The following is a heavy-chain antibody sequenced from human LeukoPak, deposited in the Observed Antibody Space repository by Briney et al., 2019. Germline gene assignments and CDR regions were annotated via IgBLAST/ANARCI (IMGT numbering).Heavy chain of an antibody. Sequence: ASVKVSCKASGYTFIHDHVHWVRQAPGQGLEWMGILNPSGGNTIYAPNFQGRLTMTSDTSTTTVYMELSSLRSEDTAVYYCATVDTTMGVYVDYWGQGTLVTVSS. V-gene: IGHV1-46*01. J-gene: IGHJ4*02. CDR3: ATVDTTMGVYVDY. CDR1: GYTFIHDH. D-gene: IGHD5-18*01. CDR2: LNPSGGNT.